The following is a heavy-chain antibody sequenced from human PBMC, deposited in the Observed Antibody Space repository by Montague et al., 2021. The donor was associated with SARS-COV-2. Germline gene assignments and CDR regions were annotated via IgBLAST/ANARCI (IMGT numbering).Heavy chain of an antibody. D-gene: IGHD2-21*01. V-gene: IGHV3-33*01. CDR2: IWYDGSNK. J-gene: IGHJ6*02. CDR1: GFTFSSYG. CDR3: ARVVSNYYGMDV. Sequence: LSLSLAASGFTFSSYGMHWVRQAPGKGLEWVAVIWYDGSNKYYADSVKGRFTISRDNSKNTLYLQMNSLRAEDTAVYYCARVVSNYYGMDVWGQGTTVTASS.